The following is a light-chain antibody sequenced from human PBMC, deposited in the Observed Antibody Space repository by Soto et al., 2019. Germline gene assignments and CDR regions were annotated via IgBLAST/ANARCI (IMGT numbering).Light chain of an antibody. J-gene: IGKJ3*01. V-gene: IGKV1-6*01. Sequence: AIQMTQSPSSLSASVGDRVTITCRASQGMRNDLAWYQQKPGKAPKLLIYAASSLQSGVPSRFSGSGSGTDFTLTISSLQPEDFATYYCLQDYNYPFTFGPGTKVDI. CDR1: QGMRND. CDR2: AAS. CDR3: LQDYNYPFT.